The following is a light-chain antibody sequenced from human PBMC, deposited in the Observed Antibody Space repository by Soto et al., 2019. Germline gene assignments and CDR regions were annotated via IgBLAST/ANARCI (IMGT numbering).Light chain of an antibody. Sequence: QSALTQPPSVSGSPGQSVTISCTGTSSDVGGFNYVSWYQHHPGKAPKLMIYDVSKRPSGVPDRFSGSKSGNTASLTISGLQAEDEADYYCSSYTITSTYVFGTGTKLTVL. CDR2: DVS. CDR3: SSYTITSTYV. V-gene: IGLV2-11*01. CDR1: SSDVGGFNY. J-gene: IGLJ1*01.